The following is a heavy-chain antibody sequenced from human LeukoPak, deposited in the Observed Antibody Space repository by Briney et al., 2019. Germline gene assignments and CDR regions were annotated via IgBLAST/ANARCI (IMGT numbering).Heavy chain of an antibody. Sequence: ASVKVSCKASGYTFTSYGISWVRQAPGQRLEWMGWINAGNGNTKYSQKFQGRVTITRDTSASTAYMELSSLRSEDTAVYYCARRRSIAAAPFDYWGQGTLVTVSS. D-gene: IGHD6-13*01. CDR3: ARRRSIAAAPFDY. CDR1: GYTFTSYG. J-gene: IGHJ4*02. V-gene: IGHV1-3*01. CDR2: INAGNGNT.